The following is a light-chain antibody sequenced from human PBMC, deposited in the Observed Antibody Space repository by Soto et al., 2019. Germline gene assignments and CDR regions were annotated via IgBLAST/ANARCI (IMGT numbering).Light chain of an antibody. CDR3: AAWDDSLNAL. CDR1: SSNIGDNP. V-gene: IGLV1-44*01. Sequence: QSVLTQPPSASVTPGQRITISCTGSSSNIGDNPVNWYQQLPGAAPKLLIYTNDQRPSGVTDRFSSAKSGTSASLAISGLLPEDEADYYCAAWDDSLNALCGTGTKVTVL. J-gene: IGLJ1*01. CDR2: TND.